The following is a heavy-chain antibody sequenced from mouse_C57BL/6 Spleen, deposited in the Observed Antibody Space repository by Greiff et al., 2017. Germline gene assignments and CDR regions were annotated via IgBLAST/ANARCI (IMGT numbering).Heavy chain of an antibody. D-gene: IGHD1-1*01. Sequence: VQLQQSGAELMKPGASVKLSCKATGYTFTSYWIEWVKQRPGHGLEWIGEILPGSGSTNYNEKFKGKATFTADTSSNTAYMQLSSLTTEDSAIYYCARAPYSYGSSPFAYWGQGTLVTVSA. V-gene: IGHV1-9*01. CDR1: GYTFTSYW. J-gene: IGHJ3*01. CDR2: ILPGSGST. CDR3: ARAPYSYGSSPFAY.